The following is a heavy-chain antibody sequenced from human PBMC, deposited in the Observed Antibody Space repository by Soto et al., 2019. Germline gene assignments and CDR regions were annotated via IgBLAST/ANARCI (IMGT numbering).Heavy chain of an antibody. CDR3: ARAKAPLYSTSWSWFAP. Sequence: QVQLQESGPGLVKPSETLSLTCTVSGGSISSYYWSWIRQPPGKGLEWIGYIYYSGSTNYNPSLKGRVTIPVDTSKNQFSLKLSSVTAADPAVYYWARAKAPLYSTSWSWFAPWGQGTLVTVSS. D-gene: IGHD6-13*01. CDR2: IYYSGST. J-gene: IGHJ5*02. V-gene: IGHV4-59*08. CDR1: GGSISSYY.